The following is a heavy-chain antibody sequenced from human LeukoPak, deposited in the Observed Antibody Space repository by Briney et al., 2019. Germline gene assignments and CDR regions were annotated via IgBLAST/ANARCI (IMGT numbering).Heavy chain of an antibody. CDR1: GYTFTSYY. Sequence: EASVKVSCKASGYTFTSYYMHWVRQAPGQGLEWMGIINPSGGSTSYAQKFQGRVTMTRDTSTSTVYMELSSLRSEDTAVYYCARDRVGDYGGNHRDTFDYWGQGTLVTVSS. V-gene: IGHV1-46*01. D-gene: IGHD4-17*01. CDR2: INPSGGST. J-gene: IGHJ4*02. CDR3: ARDRVGDYGGNHRDTFDY.